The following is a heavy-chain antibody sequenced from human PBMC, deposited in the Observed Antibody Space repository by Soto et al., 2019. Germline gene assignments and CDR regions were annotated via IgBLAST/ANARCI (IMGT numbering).Heavy chain of an antibody. CDR1: GFTFSSYS. CDR2: ISSSSSTI. J-gene: IGHJ4*02. V-gene: IGHV3-48*02. CDR3: ARADSLHIAAALYYFDY. Sequence: EVQLVESGGGLVQPGGSLRLSCAASGFTFSSYSMNWVRQAPGKGLEWVSYISSSSSTIYYADSVKGRFTISRDNAKNSLYLQMNSLRDEDTAVYYCARADSLHIAAALYYFDYWGQGTLVTVSS. D-gene: IGHD6-13*01.